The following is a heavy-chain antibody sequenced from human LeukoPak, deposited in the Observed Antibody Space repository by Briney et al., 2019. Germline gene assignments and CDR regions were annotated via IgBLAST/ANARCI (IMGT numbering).Heavy chain of an antibody. CDR2: IKSKTDGGTT. D-gene: IGHD6-19*01. J-gene: IGHJ4*02. CDR1: GFTFSNAW. CDR3: TTDWGQWLPFDY. V-gene: IGHV3-15*01. Sequence: PGGSLRLSCAASGFTFSNAWMSWVRQAPGKGLEWVGRIKSKTDGGTTDYAAPVKGRFTISRDDSKNTLYLQMNSLKTEDTAVYYCTTDWGQWLPFDYWGQGTLVTVSS.